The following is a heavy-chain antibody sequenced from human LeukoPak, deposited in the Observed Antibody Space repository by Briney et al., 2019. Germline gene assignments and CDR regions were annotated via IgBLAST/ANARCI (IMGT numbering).Heavy chain of an antibody. CDR3: AREKGRYWFDP. D-gene: IGHD3-10*01. J-gene: IGHJ5*02. V-gene: IGHV4-38-2*02. Sequence: SETLSLTCAVSGYSISSGYYSGWTRQPPGKGLEWIGSIYHSGGAYYNSSPKSRVTISVDTSKNQFSLNLSPVTAADMAVYYCAREKGRYWFDPWGQGTLVTVSS. CDR2: IYHSGGA. CDR1: GYSISSGYY.